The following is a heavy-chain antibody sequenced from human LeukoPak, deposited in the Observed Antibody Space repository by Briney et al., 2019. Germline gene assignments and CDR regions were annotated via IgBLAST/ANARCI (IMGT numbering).Heavy chain of an antibody. J-gene: IGHJ4*02. CDR2: VHLDGRT. CDR3: AREGGLYRPLDY. V-gene: IGHV4-4*01. Sequence: PSETLSLTCGVSGGSVSSTNWWTWIRQPPGKGLEWIGEVHLDGRTNFNPSLKSRLTMSVDLSENHVSLKLTSVTAADTAVYCCAREGGLYRPLDYSGQGTLVTVSS. CDR1: GGSVSSTNW. D-gene: IGHD6-25*01.